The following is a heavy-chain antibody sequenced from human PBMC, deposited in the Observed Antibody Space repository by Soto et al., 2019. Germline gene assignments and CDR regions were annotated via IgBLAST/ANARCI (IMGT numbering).Heavy chain of an antibody. CDR2: IYHSGST. J-gene: IGHJ6*03. CDR1: SGSISSSNW. V-gene: IGHV4-4*02. D-gene: IGHD1-7*01. Sequence: SETLSLTCAVSSGSISSSNWWSWVRQPPGKGLEWIGEIYHSGSTNYNPSLKSRVTISVDKSKNQFSLKLSSVTAADTAVYYCARDPGGITRTTPEDYYYMDVWGKGTTVTVSS. CDR3: ARDPGGITRTTPEDYYYMDV.